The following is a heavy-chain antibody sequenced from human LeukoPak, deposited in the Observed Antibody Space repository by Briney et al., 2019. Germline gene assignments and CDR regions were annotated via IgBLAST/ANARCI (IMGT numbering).Heavy chain of an antibody. Sequence: PGGSLRLSCAASGFPFTTYAMSWVRQAPGKGLEWVSAISGSGDYTYYADSVKGRFTISRDNPKNTLYLQMNSLRAEDTAVYYCARGLFFDYWGQGTLITVSS. J-gene: IGHJ4*02. V-gene: IGHV3-23*01. CDR3: ARGLFFDY. CDR2: ISGSGDYT. CDR1: GFPFTTYA.